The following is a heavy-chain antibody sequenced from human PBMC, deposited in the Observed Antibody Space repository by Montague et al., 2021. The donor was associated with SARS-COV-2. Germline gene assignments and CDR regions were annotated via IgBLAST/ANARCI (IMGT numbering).Heavy chain of an antibody. V-gene: IGHV2-70*11. CDR3: ARMECGTVSSLDF. Sequence: PALVKPTQTLTLTCTVSGFSLSTHGVCVTWIRQPPGGALEWLSRIDWDGATHYKPSLKTRLTLSQDTSKNHVVLTVTNVDPADTATYYCARMECGTVSSLDFWGHGIKVTVSS. D-gene: IGHD2-15*01. CDR2: IDWDGAT. CDR1: GFSLSTHGVC. J-gene: IGHJ6*02.